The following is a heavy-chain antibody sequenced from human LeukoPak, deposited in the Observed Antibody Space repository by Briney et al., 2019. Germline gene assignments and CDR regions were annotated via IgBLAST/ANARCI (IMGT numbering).Heavy chain of an antibody. D-gene: IGHD3-22*01. CDR1: GGSISSGDFY. J-gene: IGHJ3*02. CDR2: IYYSGST. Sequence: PSQTLSLTCTVSGGSISSGDFYWSWIRQPPGKGLEWIGYIYYSGSTYYNPSLKSRVTISVDTSKNQFSLKLSSVTAADTAVYSCAKQWLRNAFDIWGQGTTVTVSS. CDR3: AKQWLRNAFDI. V-gene: IGHV4-30-4*08.